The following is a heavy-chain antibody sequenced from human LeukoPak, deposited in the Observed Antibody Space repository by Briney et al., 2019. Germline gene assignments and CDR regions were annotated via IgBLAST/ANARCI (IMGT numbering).Heavy chain of an antibody. CDR2: IKQDGSAK. V-gene: IGHV3-7*01. CDR1: GFTFSSYW. D-gene: IGHD1-26*01. J-gene: IGHJ4*02. Sequence: GSLRLSCAASGFTFSSYWMTWVRQAPGKGLGWVANIKQDGSAKYYVDSVKGRFTISRDNAKNSLFLQMNSLRAEDSAVYYCARDEGGSYSFDYWGQGTLVTVSS. CDR3: ARDEGGSYSFDY.